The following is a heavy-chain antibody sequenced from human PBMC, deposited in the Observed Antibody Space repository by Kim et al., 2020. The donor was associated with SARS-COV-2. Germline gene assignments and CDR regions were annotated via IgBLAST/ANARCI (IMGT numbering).Heavy chain of an antibody. J-gene: IGHJ5*02. CDR3: ARVGITMVRGVPPSGWFDP. CDR1: GGSISSYY. V-gene: IGHV4-59*01. D-gene: IGHD3-10*01. CDR2: IYYSGST. Sequence: SETLSLTCTVSGGSISSYYWSWIRQPPGKGLEWIGYIYYSGSTNYNPSLKSRVTISVDTSKNQFSLKLSSVTAADTAVYYCARVGITMVRGVPPSGWFDPWGQGTLVTVSS.